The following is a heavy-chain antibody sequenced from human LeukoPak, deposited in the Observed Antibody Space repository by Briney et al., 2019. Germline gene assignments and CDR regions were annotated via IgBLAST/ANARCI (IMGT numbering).Heavy chain of an antibody. CDR2: IYTSGST. CDR1: GGSISSYY. Sequence: PSETLSLTCTVSGGSISSYYWSWIRQPAGKGLEWIGRIYTSGSTNYNPSLKSRVTMSVDTSKNQFSLKLSSVTAADTAVYYCARADSMFNPVYDSSGYGYYYYYMDVWGKGTTVTVSS. V-gene: IGHV4-4*07. CDR3: ARADSMFNPVYDSSGYGYYYYYMDV. D-gene: IGHD3-22*01. J-gene: IGHJ6*03.